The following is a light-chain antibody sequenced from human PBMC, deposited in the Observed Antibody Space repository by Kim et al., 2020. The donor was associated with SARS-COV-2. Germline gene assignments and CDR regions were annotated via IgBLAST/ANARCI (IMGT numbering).Light chain of an antibody. CDR1: SGHSSYA. CDR2: LNSDGSH. V-gene: IGLV4-69*01. CDR3: QTWGTGTWV. J-gene: IGLJ3*02. Sequence: QLVLTQSPSASASLGASVKLTCTLSSGHSSYAIAWHQQQPEKGPRYLMKLNSDGSHTKGDGIPDRFSGSSSGAERYLTISSLQSEDEADYYCQTWGTGTWVFGGGTKLNVL.